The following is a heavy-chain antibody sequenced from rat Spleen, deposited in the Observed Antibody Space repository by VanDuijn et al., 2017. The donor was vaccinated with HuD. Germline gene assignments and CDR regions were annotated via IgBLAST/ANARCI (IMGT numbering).Heavy chain of an antibody. J-gene: IGHJ1*01. D-gene: IGHD1-10*01. CDR3: ARRGYNNQWYFDF. Sequence: EVQLVESGGGLVQPGRSLKLSCAASGFTFSDYYMAWVRQAPKKGLEWVASISYEGSSTYYGDSVKGRFTISRDNAKSTLYLQMNSLRSEDTATYYWARRGYNNQWYFDFWGPGTMVTVSS. CDR2: ISYEGSST. CDR1: GFTFSDYY. V-gene: IGHV5-22*01.